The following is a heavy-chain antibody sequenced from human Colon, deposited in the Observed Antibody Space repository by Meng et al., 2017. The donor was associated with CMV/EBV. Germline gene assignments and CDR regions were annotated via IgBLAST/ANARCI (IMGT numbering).Heavy chain of an antibody. D-gene: IGHD3-16*01. J-gene: IGHJ4*02. CDR2: MYRNGSP. Sequence: GESLQISCAASGFNVINTYINWVRQAPGKGLEWVSGMYRNGSPFYAKSVQGRFVISRDISKNTVSLQMKSLTPEDAAIYFCALNYGANEPFESWGPGTLVTVSS. V-gene: IGHV3-53*01. CDR3: ALNYGANEPFES. CDR1: GFNVINTY.